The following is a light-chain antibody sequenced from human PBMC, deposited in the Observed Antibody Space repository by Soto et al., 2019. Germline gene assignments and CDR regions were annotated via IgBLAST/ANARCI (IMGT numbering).Light chain of an antibody. Sequence: DIEMTQSPSSLSASVGDRVTITCRASQSISSYLNWYQQKPGKAPKLLIYAASSLQSGVPSRFSGSGSGTDFTITISSLQAEDFATYCCHQSYSTPWTFGQGTKVEIK. CDR1: QSISSY. CDR2: AAS. J-gene: IGKJ1*01. CDR3: HQSYSTPWT. V-gene: IGKV1-39*01.